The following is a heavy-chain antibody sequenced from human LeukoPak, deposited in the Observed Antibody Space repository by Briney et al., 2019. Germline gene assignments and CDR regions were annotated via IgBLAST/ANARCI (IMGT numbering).Heavy chain of an antibody. CDR3: AKGRPIGGAGVEFDY. V-gene: IGHV3-30*18. CDR1: GFTFSSYG. D-gene: IGHD6-19*01. Sequence: PGGSLRLSCAASGFTFSSYGIHWVRQAPGKGLEWVAHISHDGRSVLYGDSVKGRVTISRDNSKNTLYLQMNSLRAEDTAEYYCAKGRPIGGAGVEFDYWGQGTLVTVSS. CDR2: ISHDGRSV. J-gene: IGHJ4*02.